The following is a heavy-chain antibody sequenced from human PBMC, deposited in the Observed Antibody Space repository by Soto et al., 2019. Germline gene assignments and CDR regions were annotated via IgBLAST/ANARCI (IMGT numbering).Heavy chain of an antibody. CDR1: GASVSGQY. CDR2: IIPTGST. Sequence: SETLSLTCAVSGASVSGQYWSWVRQPPGQGLEWVGEIIPTGSTTYNPSLQSRLSFSLDTSNNHFSLNLSSVSVADTAVYYCGRGVIAMGWSYSYYDMDVWGQGTRV. CDR3: GRGVIAMGWSYSYYDMDV. J-gene: IGHJ6*02. V-gene: IGHV4-34*01. D-gene: IGHD1-26*01.